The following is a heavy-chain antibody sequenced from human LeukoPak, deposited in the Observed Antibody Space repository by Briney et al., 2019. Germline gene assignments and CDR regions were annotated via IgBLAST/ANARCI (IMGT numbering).Heavy chain of an antibody. CDR2: ISNSGSTI. D-gene: IGHD4-17*01. V-gene: IGHV3-11*01. Sequence: GGSLRLSCAASGFTFSDYYMSWIRQAPGKGLEWVLYISNSGSTIYYADSVKGRFTISRDNAKNSLYLQMNSLRAEDTAVYYCARQLRPPWYFDLWGRGTLVTASS. CDR1: GFTFSDYY. CDR3: ARQLRPPWYFDL. J-gene: IGHJ2*01.